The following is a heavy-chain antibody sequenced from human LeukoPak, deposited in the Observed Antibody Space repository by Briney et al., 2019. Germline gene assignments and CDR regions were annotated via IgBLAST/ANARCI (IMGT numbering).Heavy chain of an antibody. V-gene: IGHV4-34*01. Sequence: PSEALSLTCLVYGGSLTGYYWTWIRQPAGKGLEWIGEINHSGSTNYNPSLKSRVTISVDTSKNQFSLKLSSVTAADTAVYYCARGSSWYTPFDYWGQGTLVTVSS. D-gene: IGHD6-13*01. CDR3: ARGSSWYTPFDY. CDR1: GGSLTGYY. J-gene: IGHJ4*02. CDR2: INHSGST.